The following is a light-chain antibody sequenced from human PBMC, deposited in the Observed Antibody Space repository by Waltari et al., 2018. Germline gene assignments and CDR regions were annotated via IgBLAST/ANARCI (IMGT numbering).Light chain of an antibody. CDR1: NIGTKS. J-gene: IGLJ1*01. Sequence: SYVLTQPPSVSVAPGETARITCGGNNIGTKSVHWYRQKPGQAPVLVISYDRDRPSGIPERFSGSNSGDTATLTISRVEAGDEADYYCQVWDANNEPGLFGTGTEVTV. CDR3: QVWDANNEPGL. V-gene: IGLV3-21*01. CDR2: YDR.